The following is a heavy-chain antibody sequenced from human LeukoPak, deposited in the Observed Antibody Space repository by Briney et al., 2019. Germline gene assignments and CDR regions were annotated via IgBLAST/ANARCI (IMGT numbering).Heavy chain of an antibody. CDR1: GYTFTSYY. V-gene: IGHV1-46*01. D-gene: IGHD5-18*01. J-gene: IGHJ4*02. CDR2: INPSGGST. CDR3: ANNRVQLWLKY. Sequence: ASVEVSCKASGYTFTSYYMHWVRQAPGQGLEWMGIINPSGGSTSYAQKFQGRVTMTRDTSTSTVYMELSSLRSEDTAVYYCANNRVQLWLKYWGQGTLVTVSS.